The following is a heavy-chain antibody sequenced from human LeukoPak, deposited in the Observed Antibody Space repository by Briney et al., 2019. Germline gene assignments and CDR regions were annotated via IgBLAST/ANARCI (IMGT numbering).Heavy chain of an antibody. V-gene: IGHV3-30*02. Sequence: GGSLRLSCAASGFTFSSYGMHWVRQAPGKGLEWVAFIRYDGSNKYYADSVKGRFTISRDNAKNSLYLQMNSLRAEDTAVYYCARVPSDYWGQGTLVTVSS. CDR3: ARVPSDY. CDR2: IRYDGSNK. J-gene: IGHJ4*02. CDR1: GFTFSSYG.